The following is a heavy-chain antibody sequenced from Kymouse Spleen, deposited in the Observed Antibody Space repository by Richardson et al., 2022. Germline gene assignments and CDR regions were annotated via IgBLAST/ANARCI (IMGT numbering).Heavy chain of an antibody. Sequence: EVQLVQSGAEVKKPGESLKISCKGSGYSFTSYWIGWVRQMPGKGLEWMGIIYPGDSDTRYSPSFQGQVTISADKSISTAYLQWSSLKASDTAMYYCARHGARLAARPFYYYYGMDVWGQGTTVTVSS. CDR3: ARHGARLAARPFYYYYGMDV. CDR2: IYPGDSDT. D-gene: IGHD6-6*01. CDR1: GYSFTSYW. J-gene: IGHJ6*02. V-gene: IGHV5-51*01.